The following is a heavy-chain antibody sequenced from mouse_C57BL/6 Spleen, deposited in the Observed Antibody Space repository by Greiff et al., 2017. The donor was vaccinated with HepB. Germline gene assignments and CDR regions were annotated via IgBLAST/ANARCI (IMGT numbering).Heavy chain of an antibody. V-gene: IGHV1-18*01. Sequence: EVQLQQSGPELVKPGASVKIPCKASGYTFTDYNMDWVKQSHGKSLEWIGDINPNNGGTIYNQKFKGKATLTVDKSSSTAYMELRSLTSEDTAVYYCARSGLLLRPPYAMDYWGQGTSVTVSS. CDR1: GYTFTDYN. CDR2: INPNNGGT. J-gene: IGHJ4*01. D-gene: IGHD1-1*01. CDR3: ARSGLLLRPPYAMDY.